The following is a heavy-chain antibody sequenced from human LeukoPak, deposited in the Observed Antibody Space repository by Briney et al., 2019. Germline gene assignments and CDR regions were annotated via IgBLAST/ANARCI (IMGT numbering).Heavy chain of an antibody. CDR2: ISSSSSYI. J-gene: IGHJ4*02. D-gene: IGHD2-15*01. Sequence: GGSLRLSCAASGFTFSSYIMNCVRQAPGKGLEWVSSISSSSSYIYYADSVKGRFTISRDNAKNSLYLQMNSLRAEDTAVYYCASSGLYCSGGSCYSGKSYYFDYWGQGTLVTVSS. V-gene: IGHV3-21*01. CDR1: GFTFSSYI. CDR3: ASSGLYCSGGSCYSGKSYYFDY.